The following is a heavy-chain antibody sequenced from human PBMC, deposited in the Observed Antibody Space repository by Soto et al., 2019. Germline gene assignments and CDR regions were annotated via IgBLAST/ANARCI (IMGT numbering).Heavy chain of an antibody. V-gene: IGHV1-8*01. CDR1: GYTFTSYD. CDR3: ARGVPRIAAAGNYYYYYYMDV. CDR2: MNPNSGNT. D-gene: IGHD6-13*01. Sequence: ASLKVSCKASGYTFTSYDINWVRQATGQGLEWMGWMNPNSGNTGYAQKFQGRVTMTRNTSISTAYMELSSLRSEDTAVYYCARGVPRIAAAGNYYYYYYMDVWGKGTTVTVSS. J-gene: IGHJ6*03.